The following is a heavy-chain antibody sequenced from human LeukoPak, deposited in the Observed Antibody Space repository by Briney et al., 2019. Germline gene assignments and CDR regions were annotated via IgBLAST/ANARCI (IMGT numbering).Heavy chain of an antibody. CDR1: GGPTSSYY. D-gene: IGHD6-19*01. CDR3: ARQVDGSGPQYYFDY. J-gene: IGHJ4*02. CDR2: IYTSGST. V-gene: IGHV4-4*07. Sequence: SETLSLTCTVSGGPTSSYYWGWIRRPAGKGLEGIGRIYTSGSTNYNPSLKSRVTMSVDTSKNQFSLKLSSVTAADTAVYYCARQVDGSGPQYYFDYWGQGTLVTVSS.